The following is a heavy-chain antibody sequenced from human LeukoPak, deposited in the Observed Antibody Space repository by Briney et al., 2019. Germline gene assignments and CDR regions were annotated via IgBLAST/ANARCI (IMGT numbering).Heavy chain of an antibody. V-gene: IGHV4-34*01. CDR3: ARGYNYGSVVYYYGLDV. D-gene: IGHD3-10*01. CDR1: GGSFSGYY. CDR2: INHSGST. Sequence: SETLSLTCAVYGGSFSGYYWSWIRQPPGKGLEWIGEINHSGSTNYNPSLKSRVTISVDTSKNQFSLNLSSVTAADTAVYYCARGYNYGSVVYYYGLDVWGLGSTVTVSS. J-gene: IGHJ6*02.